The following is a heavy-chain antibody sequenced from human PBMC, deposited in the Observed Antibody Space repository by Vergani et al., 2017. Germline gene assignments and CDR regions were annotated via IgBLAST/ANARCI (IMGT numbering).Heavy chain of an antibody. Sequence: QVQLQESGPRLVKPSETLSLTCTVSGGSIYSHFWSWIRQPPGKGLEWIGYIYYSGSAKYNPSLESRVTMSVDTSKNQFSLNLTSVTAADTAFYYCARSYGYDAFDVWGQGTKVTVSS. CDR1: GGSIYSHF. D-gene: IGHD3-10*01. V-gene: IGHV4-59*11. J-gene: IGHJ3*01. CDR2: IYYSGSA. CDR3: ARSYGYDAFDV.